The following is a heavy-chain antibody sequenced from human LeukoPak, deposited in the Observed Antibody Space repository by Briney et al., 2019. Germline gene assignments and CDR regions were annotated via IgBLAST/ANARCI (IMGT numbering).Heavy chain of an antibody. CDR1: GYTFTSYY. Sequence: ASVTVSCTASGYTFTSYYIHWVRQAPGQGLEWVGWINPNSGGTNYAQKFQGRVTMTRDTSISTAYMELSRLRSDDTAVYYCAREGRYCSSTSCYTRWYYFQHWGQGTLVTVSS. J-gene: IGHJ1*01. V-gene: IGHV1-2*02. CDR2: INPNSGGT. D-gene: IGHD2-2*02. CDR3: AREGRYCSSTSCYTRWYYFQH.